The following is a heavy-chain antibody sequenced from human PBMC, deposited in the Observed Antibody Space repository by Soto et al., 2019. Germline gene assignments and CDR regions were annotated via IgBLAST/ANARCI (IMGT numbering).Heavy chain of an antibody. CDR3: ARDRWGGGRDMDV. CDR1: GFTFSTYW. D-gene: IGHD3-10*01. J-gene: IGHJ6*02. Sequence: EVQLVESGGGLVQPGGSLRLSCAASGFTFSTYWIHWVRQAPGKGLVWVSRINSDGSSTNYADSMKGRFTISRDNAKNTLFLQMNSLRAEDTAVYYCARDRWGGGRDMDVWGQGTTVTVSS. V-gene: IGHV3-74*01. CDR2: INSDGSST.